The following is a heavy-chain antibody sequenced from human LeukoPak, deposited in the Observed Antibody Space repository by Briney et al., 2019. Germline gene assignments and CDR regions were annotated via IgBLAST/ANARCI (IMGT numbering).Heavy chain of an antibody. CDR1: GYTFTSYY. V-gene: IGHV1-46*01. J-gene: IGHJ4*02. CDR3: AIDQVWSGYYTSQGPFDY. Sequence: ASVKVSCKASGYTFTSYYMHWVRQAPGQGLEWMGIINPSGGSTSYAQKFQGRVTMTRDTSTSTVYMELSSLRSEDTAVYYCAIDQVWSGYYTSQGPFDYWGQGTLVTVSS. CDR2: INPSGGST. D-gene: IGHD3-3*01.